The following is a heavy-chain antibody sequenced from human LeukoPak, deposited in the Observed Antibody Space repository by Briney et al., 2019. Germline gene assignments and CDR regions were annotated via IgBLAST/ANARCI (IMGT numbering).Heavy chain of an antibody. CDR2: IYHSGST. CDR3: ARIPGDY. J-gene: IGHJ4*02. CDR1: GGSIRSSYYY. Sequence: PSETLSLTCTVSGGSIRSSYYYWGWIRQPPGKGLEWIGEIYHSGSTNYNPSLKSRVTISVDKSKNQFSLKLSSVTAADTAVYYCARIPGDYWGQGTLVTVSS. V-gene: IGHV4-39*07.